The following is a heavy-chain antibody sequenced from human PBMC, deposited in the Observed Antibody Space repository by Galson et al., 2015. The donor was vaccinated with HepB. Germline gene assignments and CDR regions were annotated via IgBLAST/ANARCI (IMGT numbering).Heavy chain of an antibody. CDR3: ATIFPGINGMGV. V-gene: IGHV3-21*01. Sequence: SLRLSCAASGFSFNDNSMHWVRQAPGKGLEWVSSITTTSSYIYYADSVKGRFTISRDDAKSSLYLQMNSLRTEDTALYYCATIFPGINGMGVWGQGTTVTVSS. CDR1: GFSFNDNS. CDR2: ITTTSSYI. D-gene: IGHD3-3*01. J-gene: IGHJ6*02.